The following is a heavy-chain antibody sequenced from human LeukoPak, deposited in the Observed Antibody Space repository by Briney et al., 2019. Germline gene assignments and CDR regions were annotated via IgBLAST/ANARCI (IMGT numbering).Heavy chain of an antibody. CDR1: GGSFSGYY. CDR3: ARGPRITIFGVVKSGRAFDI. D-gene: IGHD3-3*01. Sequence: SETLSLTCAVYGGSFSGYYWSWIRQPPGKGLESIGEINNSGSTNYNPSLKSRVPISVDTSKNQFSLKLSSVTAADTAVYYCARGPRITIFGVVKSGRAFDIWGQGTMVTVSS. CDR2: INNSGST. V-gene: IGHV4-34*01. J-gene: IGHJ3*02.